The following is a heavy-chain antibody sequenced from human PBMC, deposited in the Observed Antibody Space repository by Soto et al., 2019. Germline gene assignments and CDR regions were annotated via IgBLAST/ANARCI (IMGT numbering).Heavy chain of an antibody. D-gene: IGHD3-16*01. J-gene: IGHJ4*02. V-gene: IGHV4-4*02. CDR3: ARDRGEYGFDY. Sequence: QLQLQESGPGLVKPSGTLSLTCAVSSGSISSSNWWSWVRQPPGKGLEWIGQIYHSGSTNSNPSIKSRVTISEDPSNNQFSPRLSSVTAADTAVYYWARDRGEYGFDYWGQGTLVTVAS. CDR1: SGSISSSNW. CDR2: IYHSGST.